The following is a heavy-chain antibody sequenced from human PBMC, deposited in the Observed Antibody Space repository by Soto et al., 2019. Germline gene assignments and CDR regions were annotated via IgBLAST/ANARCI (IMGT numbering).Heavy chain of an antibody. CDR1: GGSISSGGYS. J-gene: IGHJ4*02. V-gene: IGHV4-30-2*01. Sequence: SETLSLTCAVSGGSISSGGYSWSWIRQPPGKGLEWIGYIYHSGSTYYNPSLKSRVTISVDRSKNQFSLKLSSVIAADTAVYYCARGSTMVRGVVGFDSWGQGTLVTVSS. CDR2: IYHSGST. D-gene: IGHD3-10*01. CDR3: ARGSTMVRGVVGFDS.